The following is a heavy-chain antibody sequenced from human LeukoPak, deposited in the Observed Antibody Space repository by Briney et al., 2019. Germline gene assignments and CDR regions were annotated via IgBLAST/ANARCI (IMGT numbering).Heavy chain of an antibody. CDR2: IYTNGNT. CDR1: GGSISSSSYY. D-gene: IGHD5/OR15-5a*01. J-gene: IGHJ5*02. CDR3: ARYREVSSLGFDP. Sequence: SETLSLTCTVSGGSISSSSYYWGWIRQPAGKGPEWIGRIYTNGNTNYNPSLKSRVTISVDTSKNQFSLKLSSVTAADTAVYYCARYREVSSLGFDPWGQGILVTVSS. V-gene: IGHV4-61*02.